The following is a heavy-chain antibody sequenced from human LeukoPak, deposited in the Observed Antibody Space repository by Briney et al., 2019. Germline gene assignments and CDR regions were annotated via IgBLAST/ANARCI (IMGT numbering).Heavy chain of an antibody. CDR1: GYTFTSYG. CDR2: ISAYNGNT. CDR3: ARGLHFRVYDSSDYYPY. J-gene: IGHJ4*02. V-gene: IGHV1-18*01. D-gene: IGHD3-22*01. Sequence: GASVKVSCKASGYTFTSYGISWVRQAPGQGLEWMGWISAYNGNTHYAQKLQGRVTMTTDTSTSTVYMELRSLRSDDTAVYYCARGLHFRVYDSSDYYPYWGQGTLVTVSS.